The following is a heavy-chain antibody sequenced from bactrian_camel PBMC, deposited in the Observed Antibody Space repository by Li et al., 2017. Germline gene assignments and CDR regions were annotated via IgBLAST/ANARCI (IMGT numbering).Heavy chain of an antibody. CDR2: ISTDGVT. CDR1: GFTSNGCG. D-gene: IGHD6*01. Sequence: QVQLVESGGGSVQAGGSLRLSCTAPGFTSNGCGMHWYRQTVVQHEWVSSISTDGVTNYADSVKGRFTASQDKAEDTVYLFMNSLKPEDTAIYSCKTYGLPWCAAGSFGQGTQVTVSS. J-gene: IGHJ6*01. V-gene: IGHV3S53*01.